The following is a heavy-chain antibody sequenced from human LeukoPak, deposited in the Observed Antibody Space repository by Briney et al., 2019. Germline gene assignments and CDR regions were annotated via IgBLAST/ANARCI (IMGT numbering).Heavy chain of an antibody. V-gene: IGHV3-30-3*01. CDR2: ISYDGSNK. J-gene: IGHJ3*02. CDR3: ARLVQGAFDI. D-gene: IGHD1-26*01. Sequence: PGGSLRLSCAASGFTFSSYAMHWVRQAPGKGLEWVAVISYDGSNKYYADSVKGRFTISRDNSKNTLYLQMNSLRAGDTAVYYCARLVQGAFDIWGQGTMVTVSS. CDR1: GFTFSSYA.